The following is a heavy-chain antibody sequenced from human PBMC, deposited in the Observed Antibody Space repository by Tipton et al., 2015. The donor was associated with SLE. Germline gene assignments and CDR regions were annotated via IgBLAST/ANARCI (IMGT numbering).Heavy chain of an antibody. J-gene: IGHJ3*02. Sequence: TLSLTCAVYGGSFSGYYWSWIRQPSGKGLEWIGEINHSGSTNYNPSLKSRVTISVDTSKNQFSLKLSSVTAADTAVYYCARGPYYYDSSGSAFDIWGQGTMVTVSS. D-gene: IGHD3-22*01. CDR2: INHSGST. CDR3: ARGPYYYDSSGSAFDI. V-gene: IGHV4-34*01. CDR1: GGSFSGYY.